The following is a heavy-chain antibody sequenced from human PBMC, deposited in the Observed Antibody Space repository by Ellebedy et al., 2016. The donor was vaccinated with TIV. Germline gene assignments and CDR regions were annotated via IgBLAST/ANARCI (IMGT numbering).Heavy chain of an antibody. CDR1: GFTFSNAW. Sequence: GGSLRLSCAASGFTFSNAWMSWVRQAPGKGLEWVGRIKSKTDGGTTDYAAPVKGRFTISRDDSKNTLYLQMNSLRAEDTAVYYCASTVTTGFDYWGQGTLVTVSS. D-gene: IGHD4-17*01. CDR2: IKSKTDGGTT. V-gene: IGHV3-15*01. J-gene: IGHJ4*02. CDR3: ASTVTTGFDY.